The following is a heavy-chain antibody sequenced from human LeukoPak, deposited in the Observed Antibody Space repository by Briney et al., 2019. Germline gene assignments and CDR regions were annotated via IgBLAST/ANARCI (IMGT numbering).Heavy chain of an antibody. CDR1: GFTFSSYG. CDR2: INWNGGST. CDR3: ARGMGSIAAAGPYFDY. V-gene: IGHV3-20*04. Sequence: GGSLRLSCAASGFTFSSYGMHWVRQAPGKGLEWVSGINWNGGSTGYADSVKGRFTISRDNAKNSLYLQMNSLRAEDTALYYCARGMGSIAAAGPYFDYWGQGTLVTVSS. D-gene: IGHD6-13*01. J-gene: IGHJ4*02.